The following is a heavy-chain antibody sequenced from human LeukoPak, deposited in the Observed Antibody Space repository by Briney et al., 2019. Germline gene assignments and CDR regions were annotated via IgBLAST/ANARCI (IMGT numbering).Heavy chain of an antibody. CDR3: AGATQWLAYDY. CDR2: IYNGGST. CDR1: GFGVSTNY. V-gene: IGHV3-53*01. D-gene: IGHD6-19*01. J-gene: IGHJ4*02. Sequence: GGSLRLSCAASGFGVSTNYMGWVRQAPGKGLEWVSVIYNGGSTSYADSVKGRFTISRDNSANTLYLQMNSLRDEDTAVYYCAGATQWLAYDYWGQGTLVTVSS.